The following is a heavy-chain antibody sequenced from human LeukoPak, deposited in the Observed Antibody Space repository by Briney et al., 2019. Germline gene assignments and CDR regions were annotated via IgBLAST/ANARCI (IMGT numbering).Heavy chain of an antibody. CDR1: GFSFSGHW. CDR3: ARGPNSNWSGLDF. V-gene: IGHV3-74*01. Sequence: GGSLRLSCTASGFSFSGHWMHWARQLPGKGLVWVSRISPTGCTTSYADSVKGRFTVSRDNAKNTLYLQVNNLRAEDAAVYYCARGPNSNWSGLDFWGQGTLLTVSS. CDR2: ISPTGCTT. D-gene: IGHD6-6*01. J-gene: IGHJ4*02.